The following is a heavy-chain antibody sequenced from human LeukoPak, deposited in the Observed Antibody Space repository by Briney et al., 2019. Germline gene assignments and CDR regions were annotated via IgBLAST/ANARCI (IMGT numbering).Heavy chain of an antibody. D-gene: IGHD2-2*01. J-gene: IGHJ5*02. CDR1: GFTFSDYY. CDR2: ISTSSYT. V-gene: IGHV3-11*06. CDR3: ARAFRYCSSTSCYLDP. Sequence: GGSLRLSCAASGFTFSDYYMSGIRQAPGKGLEWVSYISTSSYTNYADSVKGRFTISRDNAKNSLYLQMNSLRAEDTAVYYCARAFRYCSSTSCYLDPWGQGTLVTVSS.